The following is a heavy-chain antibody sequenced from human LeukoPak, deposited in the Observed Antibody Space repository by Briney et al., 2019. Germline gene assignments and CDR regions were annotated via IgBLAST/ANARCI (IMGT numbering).Heavy chain of an antibody. CDR2: IYYSGST. Sequence: SETLSLTCTVSGGSVSSGSYYWSWIRQPPGKGLEWIGYIYYSGSTNYNPSLKSRVTISVDTSKNQFSLKLSSVTAADTAVYYCARGGARYYDILTGYYTEPFDYWGQGTLVTVSS. CDR3: ARGGARYYDILTGYYTEPFDY. CDR1: GGSVSSGSYY. V-gene: IGHV4-61*01. D-gene: IGHD3-9*01. J-gene: IGHJ4*02.